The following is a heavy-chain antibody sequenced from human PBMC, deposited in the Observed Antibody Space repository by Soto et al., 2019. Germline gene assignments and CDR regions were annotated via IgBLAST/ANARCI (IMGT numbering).Heavy chain of an antibody. D-gene: IGHD3-22*01. V-gene: IGHV1-69*01. CDR2: IIPFFNTT. CDR1: GGSFNSFA. J-gene: IGHJ5*02. CDR3: ARLESTYFDSSGYYWFAP. Sequence: QVQLVQSGAEVKKPGSSVKVSCKASGGSFNSFAVSWVRQAPGQGLEWMGGIIPFFNTTSYAQRFQGRVTITADESTSTAYMELRRLRSQDMAVYYCARLESTYFDSSGYYWFAPWGQGTLVTVSS.